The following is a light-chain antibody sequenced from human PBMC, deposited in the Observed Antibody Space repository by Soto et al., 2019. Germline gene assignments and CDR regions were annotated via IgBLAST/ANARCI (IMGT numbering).Light chain of an antibody. Sequence: EIVLTQSPGTLSLSPGERPTLACRASQSVNSSKLAWFQHISGQAPRLLIYGASSRATGIPDTFSGSGSGTDFTLTISRLEPEDVAVCYCQQSGSSPTLGLGTRLEIK. V-gene: IGKV3-20*01. CDR1: QSVNSSK. CDR3: QQSGSSPT. J-gene: IGKJ2*01. CDR2: GAS.